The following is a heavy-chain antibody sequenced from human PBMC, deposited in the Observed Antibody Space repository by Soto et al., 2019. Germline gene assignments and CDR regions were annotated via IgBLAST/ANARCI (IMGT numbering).Heavy chain of an antibody. CDR3: ARHRGPMVRGVITNWFDP. V-gene: IGHV4-39*01. Sequence: PSETLSLTCTVSGGSISSSNYYWGWIRQPPGKGLEWIESIYYSGSTYYNPSLKSRVTISVDTSKNQFSLKLSSVTAADTAVYYCARHRGPMVRGVITNWFDPWGQGTLVTVSS. D-gene: IGHD3-10*01. CDR1: GGSISSSNYY. J-gene: IGHJ5*02. CDR2: IYYSGST.